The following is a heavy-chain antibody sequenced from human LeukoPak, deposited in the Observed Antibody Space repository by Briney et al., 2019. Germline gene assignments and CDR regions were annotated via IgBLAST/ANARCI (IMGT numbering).Heavy chain of an antibody. CDR3: ARRSNYPYYYGMDV. Sequence: ASVKVSCKASGGTFSSYAISWVRQAPGQGLEWMGGIIPIFGTANYAQKFQGRVTITADESTSIAYMELSSLRSEDTAVYYCARRSNYPYYYGMDVWGQGTTVTVSS. CDR1: GGTFSSYA. D-gene: IGHD4-11*01. J-gene: IGHJ6*02. CDR2: IIPIFGTA. V-gene: IGHV1-69*13.